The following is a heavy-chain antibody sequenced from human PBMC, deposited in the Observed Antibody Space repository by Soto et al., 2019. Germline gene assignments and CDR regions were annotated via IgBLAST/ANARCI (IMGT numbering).Heavy chain of an antibody. Sequence: SGPTLVDPTHTLTLTCTVSGFSLSTSGMCVSWIRQPPGKALEWLALIDWDDEKFYSTSLKTRLTISKDTSKNQVVLTMTNMDPVETGNYFCARTPIRYVDWYHNMDVWGHGTTVTVSS. J-gene: IGHJ6*02. CDR1: GFSLSTSGMC. D-gene: IGHD3-9*01. V-gene: IGHV2-70*01. CDR2: IDWDDEK. CDR3: ARTPIRYVDWYHNMDV.